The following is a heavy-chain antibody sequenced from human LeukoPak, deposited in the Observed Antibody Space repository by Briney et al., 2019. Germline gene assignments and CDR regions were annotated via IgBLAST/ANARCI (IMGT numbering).Heavy chain of an antibody. CDR3: ARGGDDSSGYYAFDY. J-gene: IGHJ4*02. CDR2: INHSGNVN. Sequence: GGSLRLSCAASGFTFSSYWMNWARQAPGKGLEWVASINHSGNVNYYVDSVKGRFTISRDNAKNSLYLQMSNLRAEDTAVYYCARGGDDSSGYYAFDYWGQGTLVTVSS. D-gene: IGHD3-22*01. V-gene: IGHV3-7*03. CDR1: GFTFSSYW.